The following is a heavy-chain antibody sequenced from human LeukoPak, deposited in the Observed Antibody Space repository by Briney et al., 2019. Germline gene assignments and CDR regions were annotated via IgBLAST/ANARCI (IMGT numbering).Heavy chain of an antibody. Sequence: SGGSLRLSCAASEFTFSSYEMNWVRQARGNGLEWVSYISSSGDTIYYADSVKGRFTISRDNAKNSLYLQLNSLRAEDTAVYYCARVPRSSRIPIFRWGQGTLVTVSS. V-gene: IGHV3-48*03. J-gene: IGHJ4*02. CDR3: ARVPRSSRIPIFR. CDR2: ISSSGDTI. D-gene: IGHD3-3*01. CDR1: EFTFSSYE.